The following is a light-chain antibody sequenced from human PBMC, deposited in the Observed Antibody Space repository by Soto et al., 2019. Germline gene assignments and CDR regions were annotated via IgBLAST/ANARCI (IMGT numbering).Light chain of an antibody. J-gene: IGKJ1*01. V-gene: IGKV3-15*01. Sequence: VMTQSPATLSVSPGERATLSCWASETVATNLAWYQQKPGQAPRLLISGASTRAAGISDRFRGSGSGTEFTLTISSLXXXXSAIYYCQQYFEWPPMTFGQGTKV. CDR2: GAS. CDR1: ETVATN. CDR3: QQYFEWPPMT.